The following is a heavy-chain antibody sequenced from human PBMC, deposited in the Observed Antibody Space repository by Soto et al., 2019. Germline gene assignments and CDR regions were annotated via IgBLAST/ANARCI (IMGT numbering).Heavy chain of an antibody. D-gene: IGHD3-10*01. CDR3: ARGLGSGHFRWFDP. J-gene: IGHJ5*02. Sequence: QVQLQESGPGLVKPSQTLSLTCTVPGGSISSGDYYWSWIRQPPGKGLEWIGYIYYSGSTYYNPSLKSRVPLSVDTSKNQFSLKLSSVTAADTAVYYCARGLGSGHFRWFDPWGQGTLVTVSS. CDR2: IYYSGST. V-gene: IGHV4-30-4*01. CDR1: GGSISSGDYY.